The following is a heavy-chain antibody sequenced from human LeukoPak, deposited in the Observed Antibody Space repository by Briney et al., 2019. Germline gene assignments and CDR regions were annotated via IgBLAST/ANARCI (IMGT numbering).Heavy chain of an antibody. CDR1: GFTFSSYA. CDR3: AKESNDFWSGRPEYFQH. Sequence: PRGSLRLSCAASGFTFSSYAMSWVRQAPGKGLEWVSAISGSGGSTYYADSVKGRFTISRDNSKNTLYLQMNSLRAEDTAVYYCAKESNDFWSGRPEYFQHWGQGTLATVSS. J-gene: IGHJ1*01. D-gene: IGHD3-3*01. V-gene: IGHV3-23*01. CDR2: ISGSGGST.